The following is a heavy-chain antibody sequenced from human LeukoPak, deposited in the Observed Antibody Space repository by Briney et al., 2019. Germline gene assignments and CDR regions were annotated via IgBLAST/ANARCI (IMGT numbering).Heavy chain of an antibody. V-gene: IGHV3-21*01. J-gene: IGHJ6*03. CDR2: ISSSSSYI. Sequence: GGSLRLSCAASGFTFSSYSMNWVRQAPGKGLEWVSSISSSSSYIYYADSVKGRFTISRDNAKNSLYLQMNSLRAEDTAVYYCASLYDSRTGGYMDVWVKGTTVTVSS. CDR1: GFTFSSYS. D-gene: IGHD7-27*01. CDR3: ASLYDSRTGGYMDV.